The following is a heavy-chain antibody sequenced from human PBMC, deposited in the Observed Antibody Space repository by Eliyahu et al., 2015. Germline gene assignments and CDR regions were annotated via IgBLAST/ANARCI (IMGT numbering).Heavy chain of an antibody. D-gene: IGHD5-24*01. Sequence: EVQLVESGGXLXQPGRSLRLXCAASGFXFDDYAMHWVRQAPGKGLEWVSGISWNSGSIGYADSVKGRFTISRDNAKNSLYLXMNSLRAEDTALYYCAKGGGRWLQSEFDYWGQGTLVTVSS. V-gene: IGHV3-9*01. J-gene: IGHJ4*02. CDR3: AKGGGRWLQSEFDY. CDR2: ISWNSGSI. CDR1: GFXFDDYA.